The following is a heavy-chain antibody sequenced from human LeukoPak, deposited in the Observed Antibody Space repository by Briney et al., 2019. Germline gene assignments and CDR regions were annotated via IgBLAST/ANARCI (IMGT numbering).Heavy chain of an antibody. CDR1: GGTFSSYA. J-gene: IGHJ6*03. CDR3: ARARLLWFGEQCYLDV. D-gene: IGHD3-10*01. Sequence: ASVKVSCKASGGTFSSYAISWVRQAPGQGLEWMGRIIPIFGTASYAQKFQGRVTITADKSTSTAYMELSSLRSEDTAVYYCARARLLWFGEQCYLDVWGKGTTVTVSS. V-gene: IGHV1-69*06. CDR2: IIPIFGTA.